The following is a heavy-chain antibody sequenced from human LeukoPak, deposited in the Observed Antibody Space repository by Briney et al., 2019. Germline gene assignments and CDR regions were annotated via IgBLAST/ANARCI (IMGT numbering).Heavy chain of an antibody. CDR1: GGSFSGYY. V-gene: IGHV4-34*01. D-gene: IGHD5-18*01. CDR2: INHSGST. Sequence: SETLSLTCAVYGGSFSGYYWSWIRQPPGKGLEWIGEINHSGSTNYNPSLKSRVTISVDTSKNQFSLKLSPVTAADTAVYYCARGVYGYSYGYGMDVWGKGTTVTVSS. CDR3: ARGVYGYSYGYGMDV. J-gene: IGHJ6*04.